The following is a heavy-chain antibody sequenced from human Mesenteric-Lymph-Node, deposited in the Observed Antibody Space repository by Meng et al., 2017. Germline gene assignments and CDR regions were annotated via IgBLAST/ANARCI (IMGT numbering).Heavy chain of an antibody. V-gene: IGHV3-21*01. D-gene: IGHD3-3*01. CDR3: ARELEWHQGDY. J-gene: IGHJ4*02. CDR2: ISSSSSYI. CDR1: GFTFSAYA. Sequence: GESLKISCAASGFTFSAYAMHWVRQAPGKGLEWVSSISSSSSYIYYADSVKGRFTISRDKAKNSMYLQMNSLRAEDTAVYYCARELEWHQGDYWGQGTLVTVSS.